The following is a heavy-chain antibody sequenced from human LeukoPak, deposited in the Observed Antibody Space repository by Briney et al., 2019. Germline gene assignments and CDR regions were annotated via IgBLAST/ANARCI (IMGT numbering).Heavy chain of an antibody. CDR1: GFTFSSYG. CDR3: ARNDYTNYGLDC. Sequence: GGSLRLSCAASGFTFSSYGMHWVRQAPGKGLEWVSLIWYDGSHTYYADSVKGRFSISRDNSKYTLYLQMNSLRAEDTAVYYCARNDYTNYGLDCWGQGTLVTVCS. CDR2: IWYDGSHT. J-gene: IGHJ4*02. V-gene: IGHV3-33*01. D-gene: IGHD4-11*01.